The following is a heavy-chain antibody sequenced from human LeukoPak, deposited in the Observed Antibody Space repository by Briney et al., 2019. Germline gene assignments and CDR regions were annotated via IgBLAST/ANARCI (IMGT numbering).Heavy chain of an antibody. CDR1: GGSFSGYY. Sequence: SETLSLTCAVYGGSFSGYYWSWIRQPPGKGLEWIGEINHSGSTNYNPSLKIRVTISVDTSKNQFSLKLSSVTAADTAVYYCARWGTYYYDSSGYYYDYWGQGTLVTVSS. V-gene: IGHV4-34*01. CDR2: INHSGST. D-gene: IGHD3-22*01. J-gene: IGHJ4*02. CDR3: ARWGTYYYDSSGYYYDY.